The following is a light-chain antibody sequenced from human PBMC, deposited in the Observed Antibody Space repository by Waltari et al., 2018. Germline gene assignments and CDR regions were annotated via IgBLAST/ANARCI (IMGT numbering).Light chain of an antibody. CDR1: QSISSH. J-gene: IGKJ4*01. CDR2: SAS. Sequence: ETVMTQSLATLSAFPGERVTLSCGASQSISSHLAWYQQKPGQPPRLVIYSASSRATGVPVRFSGSGSGTDFTLTISSLQSEDFAVYYCQQYNNWPLTFGGGTKVEL. V-gene: IGKV3-15*01. CDR3: QQYNNWPLT.